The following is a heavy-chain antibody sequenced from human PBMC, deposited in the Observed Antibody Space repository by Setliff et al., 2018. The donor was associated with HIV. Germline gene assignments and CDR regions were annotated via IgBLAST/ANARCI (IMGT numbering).Heavy chain of an antibody. V-gene: IGHV1-69*13. J-gene: IGHJ3*02. Sequence: SVKVSCKSSGYTFLNSGATWVRQAPGQGLEWMGIIIPMYNIPTYAQKFQGRVTFTADESTSTAYMELSSLSSEDTAVYYCARDQTGIAAAAFGGGSAWSDEGFDIWGQGTMVTVSS. CDR1: GYTFLNSG. CDR3: ARDQTGIAAAAFGGGSAWSDEGFDI. CDR2: IIPMYNIP. D-gene: IGHD6-13*01.